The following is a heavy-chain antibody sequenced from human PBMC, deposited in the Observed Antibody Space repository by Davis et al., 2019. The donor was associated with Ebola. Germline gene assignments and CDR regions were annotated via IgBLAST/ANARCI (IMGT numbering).Heavy chain of an antibody. CDR2: ITSSGST. V-gene: IGHV4-59*12. D-gene: IGHD3-10*01. CDR3: ARGEFHWFDP. CDR1: GGSISSYY. Sequence: MPSETLSLTCTVSGGSISSYYWSWIRLPPGKGLEWIGYITSSGSTNFNPSLTSRVSMSVDTSKNQFSLKLSSVTAADTAVYYCARGEFHWFDPWGQGTLVTVSS. J-gene: IGHJ5*02.